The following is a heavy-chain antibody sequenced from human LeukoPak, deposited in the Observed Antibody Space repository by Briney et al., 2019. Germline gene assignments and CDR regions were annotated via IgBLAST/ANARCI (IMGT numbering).Heavy chain of an antibody. CDR3: ARGELVIVPAVNYYYYYMDV. D-gene: IGHD2-2*01. CDR2: INQSGST. CDR1: GGSSSGYY. J-gene: IGHJ6*03. V-gene: IGHV4-34*01. Sequence: PSETLSLTCAVYGGSSSGYYWSWIRQPPGKGLEWIGEINQSGSTNYNPSLKSRVTISVDTSKNQFSLKLSSVTAADTAVYYCARGELVIVPAVNYYYYYMDVWGKGTTVTVSS.